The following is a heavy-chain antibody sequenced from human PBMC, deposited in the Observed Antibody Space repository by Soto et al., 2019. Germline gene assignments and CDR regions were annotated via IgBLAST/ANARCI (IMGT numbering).Heavy chain of an antibody. D-gene: IGHD6-19*01. CDR1: GYTFTSYG. CDR3: AFQAGIAVPWGEWFDP. J-gene: IGHJ5*02. CDR2: ISAYNGNT. V-gene: IGHV1-18*04. Sequence: GASVKVSCKASGYTFTSYGISWVRQAPGQGLEWMGWISAYNGNTNYAQKLQGRVTMTTDTSTSTAYMELRSLGSDDTAVYYCAFQAGIAVPWGEWFDPWGQGTLVTVSS.